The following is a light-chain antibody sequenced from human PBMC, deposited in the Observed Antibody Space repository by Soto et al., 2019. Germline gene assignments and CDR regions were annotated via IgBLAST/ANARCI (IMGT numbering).Light chain of an antibody. CDR1: SSDVGGYNY. CDR2: DVS. J-gene: IGLJ2*01. Sequence: QSALTQPRSVSGSPGQSVTISCTGTSSDVGGYNYVSWYRQHPGKAPKLMIYDVSKRPSGVPDRFSGSKSGNTASLTISGLQAEDEADYHCCSYAGSYTFAVFGGGTKLTVL. CDR3: CSYAGSYTFAV. V-gene: IGLV2-11*01.